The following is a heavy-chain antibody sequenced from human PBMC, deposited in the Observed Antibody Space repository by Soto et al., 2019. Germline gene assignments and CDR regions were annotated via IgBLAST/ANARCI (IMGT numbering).Heavy chain of an antibody. CDR1: TSTFSRYG. CDR2: ISPSGVTI. D-gene: IGHD4-17*01. Sequence: EVLLVESGGGLVQSGGSLRLSCAASTSTFSRYGMNWVRQAPGKGLEWISFISPSGVTIYYADSVRGRFTISRDNAKNSMFLQMNTLGDDEPAVYYWVRGGTTVATIGDHWGQGTLVTVSS. CDR3: VRGGTTVATIGDH. J-gene: IGHJ4*02. V-gene: IGHV3-48*02.